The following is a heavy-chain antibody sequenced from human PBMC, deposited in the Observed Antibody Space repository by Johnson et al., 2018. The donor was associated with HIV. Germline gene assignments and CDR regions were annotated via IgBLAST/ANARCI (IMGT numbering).Heavy chain of an antibody. Sequence: QVQLVESGGGLVKPGGSLRLSCAASGFTFSDYYMSWIRQAPGKGLEWVSYISSSGSTIYHADSVKGRFTISRDNAKNSLYLQMSSLKAEDTAVYYCARAPYNWNAGLFGAFDMWGRGTKVIVSS. CDR2: ISSSGSTI. J-gene: IGHJ3*02. V-gene: IGHV3-11*04. CDR1: GFTFSDYY. D-gene: IGHD1-20*01. CDR3: ARAPYNWNAGLFGAFDM.